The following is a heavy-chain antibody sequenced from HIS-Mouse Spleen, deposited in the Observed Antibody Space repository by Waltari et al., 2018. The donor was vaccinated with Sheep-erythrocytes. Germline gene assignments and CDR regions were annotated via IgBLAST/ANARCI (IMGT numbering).Heavy chain of an antibody. CDR1: GFSLSNARMG. D-gene: IGHD6-13*01. CDR2: IFSHDEK. J-gene: IGHJ6*02. Sequence: QVTLKESGPVLVKPTDTLTLTCTVSGFSLSNARMGVSWIRQPPGKALDWLEHIFSHDEKSYSTARENKLTSSTDTAKAPVVRTSTNRAPVDTATYYCARITVIQLVDYYYYYVMDVWGPGTTVT. CDR3: ARITVIQLVDYYYYYVMDV. V-gene: IGHV2-26*01.